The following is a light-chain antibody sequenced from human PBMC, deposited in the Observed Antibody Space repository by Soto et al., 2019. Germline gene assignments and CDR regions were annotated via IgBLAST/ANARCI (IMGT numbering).Light chain of an antibody. CDR3: AAWDDSLKGV. CDR2: SNN. V-gene: IGLV1-44*01. Sequence: QSVLTQPPSASGTPGQRDTISCSGSSSNIGSNTVNWYQQLPGTAPKLLIYSNNQRPSGVPDRFSGSKSGTSASLAISGLQSEDEADYYCAAWDDSLKGVFGGGTQLTVL. J-gene: IGLJ3*02. CDR1: SSNIGSNT.